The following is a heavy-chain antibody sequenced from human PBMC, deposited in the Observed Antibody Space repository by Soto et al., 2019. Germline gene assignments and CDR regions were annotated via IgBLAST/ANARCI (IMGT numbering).Heavy chain of an antibody. CDR2: VHTNGNI. Sequence: QVQLQESGPGLVKPSQTLSLTCTVSGASVSRGLYFWNWIRQLPGKGLQWLGHVHTNGNIYYNPSLQSRFTMSMYTSNNQVSLQINSVTVADTAVYYCVRGSDPYKCGFWGQGALVTVSS. J-gene: IGHJ4*02. CDR1: GASVSRGLYF. V-gene: IGHV4-31*03. CDR3: VRGSDPYKCGF. D-gene: IGHD6-25*01.